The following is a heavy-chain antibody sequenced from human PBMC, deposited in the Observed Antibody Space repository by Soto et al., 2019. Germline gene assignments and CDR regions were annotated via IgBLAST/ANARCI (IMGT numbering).Heavy chain of an antibody. J-gene: IGHJ5*02. CDR3: ARGIDGDYIHGDNWFDP. V-gene: IGHV1-69*13. D-gene: IGHD4-17*01. Sequence: GASVKVSCKASGGTFSSYAISWVRQAPGQGLEWMGGIIPIFGTANYAQKFQGRVTITADESTSTAYMELSSLRSEDTAVYYCARGIDGDYIHGDNWFDPWGQGTLVTVSS. CDR2: IIPIFGTA. CDR1: GGTFSSYA.